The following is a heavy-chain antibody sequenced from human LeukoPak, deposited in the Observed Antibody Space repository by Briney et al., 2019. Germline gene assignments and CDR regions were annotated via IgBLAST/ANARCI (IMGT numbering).Heavy chain of an antibody. V-gene: IGHV3-23*01. D-gene: IGHD3-10*01. J-gene: IGHJ4*02. CDR1: GFIFSSYG. CDR2: ISGSGGST. CDR3: AKGIRFGENGSPGYFDY. Sequence: PGGSLRLSCAASGFIFSSYGMHWVRQAPGKGLEWVSAISGSGGSTYYADSVKGRFTISRDNSKNTLYLQMNSLRAEDTAVYYCAKGIRFGENGSPGYFDYWGQGTLVTVSS.